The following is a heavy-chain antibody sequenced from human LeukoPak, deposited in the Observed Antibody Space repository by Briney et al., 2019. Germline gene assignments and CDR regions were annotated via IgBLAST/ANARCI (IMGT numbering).Heavy chain of an antibody. V-gene: IGHV1-2*02. J-gene: IGHJ4*02. D-gene: IGHD2-2*01. CDR3: ATRGVVPGSFDY. Sequence: GASVKVSCKASGYTFTGYYMHWVRQAPGQGLEWMGWINPNSGGTNYAQKFQGRVTITADESTSTAYMELSSLRSEDTAVYYCATRGVVPGSFDYWGQGTLVTVSS. CDR2: INPNSGGT. CDR1: GYTFTGYY.